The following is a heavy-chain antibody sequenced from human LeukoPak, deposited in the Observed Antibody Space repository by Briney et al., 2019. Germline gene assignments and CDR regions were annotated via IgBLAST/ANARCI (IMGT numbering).Heavy chain of an antibody. CDR3: ARDALDIVVVPAAIWAPHHDAFDI. CDR2: IWYDGSNK. D-gene: IGHD2-2*02. J-gene: IGHJ3*02. Sequence: GGSLRLSCAASGFTFSSYGMHWVRQAPGKGLEWVAVIWYDGSNKYHADSVKGRFTISRDNSKNTLYLQINSLRAEDTAVYYCARDALDIVVVPAAIWAPHHDAFDIWGQGTMVTVSS. V-gene: IGHV3-33*01. CDR1: GFTFSSYG.